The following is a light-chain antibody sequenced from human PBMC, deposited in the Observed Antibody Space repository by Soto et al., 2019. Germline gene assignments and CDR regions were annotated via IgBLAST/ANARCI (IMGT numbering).Light chain of an antibody. V-gene: IGLV4-60*02. J-gene: IGLJ1*01. CDR3: ETSDSPSQV. Sequence: QLVLTQSSSASASLGSSVKLTCTLSSGHSSYIIAWHQQQPGKAPRYLMKLEGSGSYNKGSGVPDRFSGSSSGADRYLTISTFYFEEEENYSCETSDSPSQVFGTGTKVTVL. CDR1: SGHSSYI. CDR2: LEGSGSY.